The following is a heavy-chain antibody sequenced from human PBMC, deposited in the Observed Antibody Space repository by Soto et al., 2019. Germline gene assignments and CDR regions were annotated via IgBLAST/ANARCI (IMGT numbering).Heavy chain of an antibody. CDR3: ATVPYSSRPT. V-gene: IGHV3-15*07. Sequence: EMQLVQSGGGLVKPGGSLRLSCVASRFNFSAAWLNWIRQAPGKGLEWVGRIKPKSEGETADYTAPVRGRFTISRDESQNTLHLQMDSLKTEATAVYYCATVPYSSRPTWGLGVLVTVSS. D-gene: IGHD6-19*01. CDR2: IKPKSEGETA. CDR1: RFNFSAAW. J-gene: IGHJ4*02.